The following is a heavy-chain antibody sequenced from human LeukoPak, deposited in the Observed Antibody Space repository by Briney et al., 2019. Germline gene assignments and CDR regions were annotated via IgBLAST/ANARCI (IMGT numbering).Heavy chain of an antibody. Sequence: GRTLRLSCAASGFTFSSYWMQWVRQAPGKGLVWVSRINSDGSSTSYADSVKGRFTISRDNAKNTLYLQMNSVRAEDTAVYYCARDAVDDSSGYWSVDYWGQGTLVTVSS. CDR2: INSDGSST. J-gene: IGHJ4*02. V-gene: IGHV3-74*01. CDR1: GFTFSSYW. CDR3: ARDAVDDSSGYWSVDY. D-gene: IGHD3-22*01.